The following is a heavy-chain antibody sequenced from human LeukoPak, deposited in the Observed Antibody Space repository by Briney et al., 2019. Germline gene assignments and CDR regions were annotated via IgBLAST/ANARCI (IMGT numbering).Heavy chain of an antibody. Sequence: SETLSLTCAVYGGSFSGYYWSWIRQPPGKGLEWIGEINHSGSTNYNPSLKSRVTISVDTSKNQFSLKLSSVTAADTAVYYCARGSRDIVVVPLTPWGQGTLVTVSS. D-gene: IGHD2-2*01. V-gene: IGHV4-34*01. CDR2: INHSGST. CDR3: ARGSRDIVVVPLTP. J-gene: IGHJ5*02. CDR1: GGSFSGYY.